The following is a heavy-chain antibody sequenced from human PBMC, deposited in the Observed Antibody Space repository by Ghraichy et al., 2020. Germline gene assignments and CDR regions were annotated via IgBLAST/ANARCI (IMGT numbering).Heavy chain of an antibody. CDR1: GFTFSSYA. D-gene: IGHD3-3*01. J-gene: IGHJ6*03. V-gene: IGHV3-64*02. CDR2: ISSNGGST. CDR3: ARDADPNYDFWSGYYSVMDV. Sequence: GESLNISCAASGFTFSSYAMHWVRQAPGKGLEYVSAISSNGGSTYYADSVKGRFTISRDNSKNTLYLQMGSLRAEDMAVYYCARDADPNYDFWSGYYSVMDVWGKGTTVTVSS.